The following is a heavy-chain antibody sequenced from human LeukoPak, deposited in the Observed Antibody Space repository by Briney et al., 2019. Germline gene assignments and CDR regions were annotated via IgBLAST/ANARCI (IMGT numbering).Heavy chain of an antibody. Sequence: SETLSLTCTVSGGSISSSSYYWGWIRQPPGKGLDWIGSIYYSGSTYYNPSLKSRVTISVDTSKNQLSLKVSSVTAADTAVYFCASSTWDGAFDIWGQGTMVTVSS. CDR1: GGSISSSSYY. CDR3: ASSTWDGAFDI. V-gene: IGHV4-39*01. J-gene: IGHJ3*02. D-gene: IGHD1-26*01. CDR2: IYYSGST.